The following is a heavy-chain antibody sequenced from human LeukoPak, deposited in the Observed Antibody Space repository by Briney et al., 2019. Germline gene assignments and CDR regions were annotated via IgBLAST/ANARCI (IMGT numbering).Heavy chain of an antibody. CDR1: GGSISSGSYY. CDR2: IYTSGST. V-gene: IGHV4-61*02. J-gene: IGHJ1*01. D-gene: IGHD3-3*01. Sequence: SETLSLTRTVSGGSISSGSYYWSWIRQPAGKGLEWIGRIYTSGSTSYNPSLKSRVTISVDTSKNQFSLKLSSVTAADTAVYYCARWDDFWSGYWVPECFQHWGQGTLVTVSS. CDR3: ARWDDFWSGYWVPECFQH.